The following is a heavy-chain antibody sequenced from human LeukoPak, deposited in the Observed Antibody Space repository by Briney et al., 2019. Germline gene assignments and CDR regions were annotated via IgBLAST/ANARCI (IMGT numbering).Heavy chain of an antibody. Sequence: SETLSLTCAVYGGSFSGYYWSWIRQPPGKGLEWIGEINHSGSTNYNPSLTSRVTISVDTSKNQFSLKLSSVTAADTAVYYCARAGPGVAVAFDYWGQGTLVTVSS. CDR1: GGSFSGYY. CDR2: INHSGST. CDR3: ARAGPGVAVAFDY. D-gene: IGHD6-19*01. J-gene: IGHJ4*02. V-gene: IGHV4-34*01.